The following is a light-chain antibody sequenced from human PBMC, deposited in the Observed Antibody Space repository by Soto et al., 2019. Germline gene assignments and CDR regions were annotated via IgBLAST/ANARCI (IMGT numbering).Light chain of an antibody. V-gene: IGLV2-14*03. CDR2: EVS. J-gene: IGLJ1*01. CDR1: SSDVGAYDF. CDR3: SSYTSSSTRV. Sequence: QSALTQPASVSGSPGQSITISCPGTSSDVGAYDFVSGYQQHPDKAPKLMIYEVSNRPSGVSNRFSGSKSVNTATLTISGLQAEDEADYYCSSYTSSSTRVFGTGTKLTVL.